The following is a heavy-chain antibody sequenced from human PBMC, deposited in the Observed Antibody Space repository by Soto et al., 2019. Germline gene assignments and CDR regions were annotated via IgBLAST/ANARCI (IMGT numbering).Heavy chain of an antibody. D-gene: IGHD3-9*01. Sequence: GGSLRLSCAASGFTFSSYGMHWVRQAPGKGLEWVAVIWYDGSNKYYADSVKGRFTISRDNSKNTLYLQMNSLRAEDTAVYYCARDSFRRYFDPYEPTYYFDYWGQGTLVTVSS. V-gene: IGHV3-33*01. CDR1: GFTFSSYG. CDR3: ARDSFRRYFDPYEPTYYFDY. CDR2: IWYDGSNK. J-gene: IGHJ4*02.